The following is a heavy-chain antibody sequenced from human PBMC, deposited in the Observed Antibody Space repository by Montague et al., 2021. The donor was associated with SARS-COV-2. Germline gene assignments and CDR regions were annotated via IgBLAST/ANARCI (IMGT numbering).Heavy chain of an antibody. D-gene: IGHD2-2*03. CDR1: GFDFSSYP. J-gene: IGHJ4*02. Sequence: SLRLSCAASGFDFSSYPMHWVRLAPGEGLEWVAFITYDGSNQYYVDSVKGRFTISRDNSKNTVFLQMNSLRADDTAVYYCVGALDIVVVAASMGFEDWGQGTLVTVSA. V-gene: IGHV3-30-3*01. CDR2: ITYDGSNQ. CDR3: VGALDIVVVAASMGFED.